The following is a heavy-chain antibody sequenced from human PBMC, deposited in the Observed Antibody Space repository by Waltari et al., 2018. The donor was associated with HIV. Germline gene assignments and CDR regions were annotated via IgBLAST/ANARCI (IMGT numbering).Heavy chain of an antibody. V-gene: IGHV4-39*07. CDR2: VYYNGAT. Sequence: VSRGSVSSRNFHWGWIRQPPGKGLEWIANVYYNGATDYNPSLKSRVTMSVDMSKNQFSLKLSSVTAADTAVYFCASLPYSSGWFSLFDVWGQGTMVTVSS. D-gene: IGHD6-19*01. CDR3: ASLPYSSGWFSLFDV. J-gene: IGHJ3*01. CDR1: RGSVSSRNFH.